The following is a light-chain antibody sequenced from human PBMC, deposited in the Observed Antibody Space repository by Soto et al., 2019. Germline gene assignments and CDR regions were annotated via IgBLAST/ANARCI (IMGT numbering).Light chain of an antibody. Sequence: DIQMTQSPSTLSASVGDRVTITCRASQSISSWLAWYQQKPGKAPNLLIYDASSLESGVPSMFSGSGFGTEFTLTISSLQPDDFATYYCQQYKSYSYTFGQGTKVDIK. CDR2: DAS. J-gene: IGKJ1*01. CDR1: QSISSW. V-gene: IGKV1-5*01. CDR3: QQYKSYSYT.